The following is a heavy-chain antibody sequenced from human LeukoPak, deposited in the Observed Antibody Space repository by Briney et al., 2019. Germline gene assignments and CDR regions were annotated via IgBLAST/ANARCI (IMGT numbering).Heavy chain of an antibody. V-gene: IGHV3-30*04. CDR1: GFTFSSYA. CDR2: ISYDGSNK. CDR3: ARADSSGYFKNDAFDI. D-gene: IGHD3-22*01. J-gene: IGHJ3*02. Sequence: GGSLRLSCAASGFTFSSYAMHWVRHAPGEGLEWVAVISYDGSNKYYADSVKGRFTISRDNSKNTLYLQMNSLRAEDTAVYYCARADSSGYFKNDAFDIWGQGTMVTVSS.